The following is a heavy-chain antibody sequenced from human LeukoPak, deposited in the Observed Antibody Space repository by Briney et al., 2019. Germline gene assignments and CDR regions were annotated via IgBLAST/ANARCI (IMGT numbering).Heavy chain of an antibody. D-gene: IGHD2-2*01. CDR1: GGTFISYA. J-gene: IGHJ6*02. CDR2: IIPIFGTA. V-gene: IGHV1-69*01. CDR3: AREGCSSTSCYDYYYYGMDV. Sequence: KVSCKASGGTFISYAISWVRQAPGQGLEWMGGIIPIFGTANYAQKFQGRVTITADESTSTAYMELSSLRSEDTAVYYCAREGCSSTSCYDYYYYGMDVWGQGTTVTVSS.